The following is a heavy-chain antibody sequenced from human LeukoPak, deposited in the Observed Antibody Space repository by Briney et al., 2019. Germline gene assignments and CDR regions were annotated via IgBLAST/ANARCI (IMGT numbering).Heavy chain of an antibody. D-gene: IGHD1-26*01. CDR2: IRYDGSNK. CDR1: GFTFSSYG. J-gene: IGHJ4*02. V-gene: IGHV3-30*02. CDR3: AKVYRGSYYAPDY. Sequence: PGGSLRLSCAASGFTFSSYGMSWVRQAPGKGLEWVAFIRYDGSNKYYADSVKGRFTISRDNSKNTLYLQMNSLRAEDTALYYCAKVYRGSYYAPDYWGQGTLVTVSS.